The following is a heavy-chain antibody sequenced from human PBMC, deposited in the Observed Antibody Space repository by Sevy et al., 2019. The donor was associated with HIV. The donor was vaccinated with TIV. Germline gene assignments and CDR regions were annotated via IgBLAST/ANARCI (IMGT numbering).Heavy chain of an antibody. Sequence: SETLSLTCVVYGGSFSGYYWSWIRQPPGKGLEWMGEINHSGSTNYNPSLRGRVTISADTSKNQFSLKLSSVTAADTAVFYCATRRGHLSFDYWGQGTLVTVSS. V-gene: IGHV4-34*01. CDR3: ATRRGHLSFDY. CDR1: GGSFSGYY. J-gene: IGHJ4*02. CDR2: INHSGST.